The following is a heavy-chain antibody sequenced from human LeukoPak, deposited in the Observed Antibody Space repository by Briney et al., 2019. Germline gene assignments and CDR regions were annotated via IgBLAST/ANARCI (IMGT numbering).Heavy chain of an antibody. D-gene: IGHD3-16*01. J-gene: IGHJ6*02. Sequence: GGSLRLSYAASGFTFSTYSMNWVRQAPGKGLEWVSSISSSSSYIYYADSVKGRFTISRDNAKNSLYLQMNSLRAEDTALYYCARWGTGLPCMDLWGQGTTVTVSS. V-gene: IGHV3-21*01. CDR1: GFTFSTYS. CDR3: ARWGTGLPCMDL. CDR2: ISSSSSYI.